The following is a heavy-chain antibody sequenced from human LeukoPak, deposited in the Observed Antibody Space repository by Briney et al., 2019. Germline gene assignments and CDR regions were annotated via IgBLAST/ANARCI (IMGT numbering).Heavy chain of an antibody. D-gene: IGHD3-9*01. CDR3: ARKIGANYDILTRHAFDI. CDR1: GYTFTGYY. Sequence: EASVKVSCKASGYTFTGYYMHWVRQAPGQRLEWMGWINPKSGDTKYAQKFQGRVTMTRDTSISTAYMELRSLRSDDTAVYYCARKIGANYDILTRHAFDIWGQGTMVTVSS. V-gene: IGHV1-2*02. CDR2: INPKSGDT. J-gene: IGHJ3*02.